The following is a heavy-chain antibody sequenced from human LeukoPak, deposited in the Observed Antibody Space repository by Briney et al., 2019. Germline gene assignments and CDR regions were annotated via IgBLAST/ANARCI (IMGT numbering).Heavy chain of an antibody. CDR2: IYYSGST. CDR1: GGSISSSSYY. D-gene: IGHD3-9*01. Sequence: SETLSLTCTVSGGSISSSSYYWGWIRQPPGKGLEWIGSIYYSGSTYYNPSLKSRVTISVDTSKNQFSLKLSSVTAADTAVYYCARGPTPRYFDWLGPASLYYFDYWGQGTLVTVSS. CDR3: ARGPTPRYFDWLGPASLYYFDY. J-gene: IGHJ4*02. V-gene: IGHV4-39*07.